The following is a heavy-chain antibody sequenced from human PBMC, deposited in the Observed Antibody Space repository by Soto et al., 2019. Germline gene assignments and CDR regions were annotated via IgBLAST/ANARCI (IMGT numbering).Heavy chain of an antibody. V-gene: IGHV4-39*07. CDR1: GCSISSSSYS. D-gene: IGHD3-3*01. CDR3: ARRDYDFWSGYSTQPFDY. J-gene: IGHJ4*02. Sequence: SETLSLTCTVSGCSISSSSYSWGWIRQPPGKGLEWIGNIYHSGSTYYNPSLKSRVTISVDRSKNQFSLKLSSVTAADTAVYYCARRDYDFWSGYSTQPFDYWGQGTLVTVSS. CDR2: IYHSGST.